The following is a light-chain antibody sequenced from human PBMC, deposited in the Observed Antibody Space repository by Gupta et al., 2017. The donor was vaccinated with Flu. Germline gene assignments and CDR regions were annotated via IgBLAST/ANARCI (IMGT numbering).Light chain of an antibody. CDR3: QQIESNLTWT. J-gene: IGKJ1*01. Sequence: DIQMTQSPSSLSASVGDRVIITCRASQNIRNFLNWYKQTPGKAPKLLIYAASSLQSGVPSRYSGSGFGTDFTLTISSRQPEDFATYYCQQIESNLTWTFGQGTKVDIK. CDR2: AAS. CDR1: QNIRNF. V-gene: IGKV1-39*01.